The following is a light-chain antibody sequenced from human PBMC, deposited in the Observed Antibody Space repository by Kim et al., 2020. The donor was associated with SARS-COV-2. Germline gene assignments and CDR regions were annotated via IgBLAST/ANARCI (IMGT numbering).Light chain of an antibody. CDR3: NSRDSSGNPLYV. V-gene: IGLV3-19*01. CDR2: YNN. Sequence: SSELTQDPAVSVALGQTVRITCQGDSLRSYYASWYQQKPGQAPVLVTYYNNNRPSGIPDRFSGSSSGNTTSLTITGAQAEDEADYYCNSRDSSGNPLYVF. CDR1: SLRSYY. J-gene: IGLJ1*01.